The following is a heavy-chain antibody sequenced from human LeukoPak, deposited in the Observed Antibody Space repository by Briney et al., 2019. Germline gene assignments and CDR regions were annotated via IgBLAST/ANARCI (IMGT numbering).Heavy chain of an antibody. V-gene: IGHV3-30*18. J-gene: IGHJ4*02. CDR2: ISYDRSNK. CDR1: GFTFSSYS. D-gene: IGHD4-17*01. CDR3: ANGFHDYGDSNFDY. Sequence: GGSLRLSCAASGFTFSSYSMNWVRQAPGKGLEWVAVISYDRSNKYYADSVKGRFTISRDNSKNTLYLQMNSLRAEDTAVYYCANGFHDYGDSNFDYWGQGTLVTVSS.